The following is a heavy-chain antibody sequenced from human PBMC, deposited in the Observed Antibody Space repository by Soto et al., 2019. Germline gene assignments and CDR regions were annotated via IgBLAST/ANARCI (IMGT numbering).Heavy chain of an antibody. CDR1: GGSISSGDYY. Sequence: PSETLSLTCTVSGGSISSGDYYWSWIRQPPGKGLEWIGYIYYSGSTYYNPSLKSRVTISVDTSKNQFSLKLSSVTAADTAVYYCVGGAARRSGMDVWGQGTTVTVSS. CDR2: IYYSGST. V-gene: IGHV4-30-4*01. D-gene: IGHD6-6*01. J-gene: IGHJ6*02. CDR3: VGGAARRSGMDV.